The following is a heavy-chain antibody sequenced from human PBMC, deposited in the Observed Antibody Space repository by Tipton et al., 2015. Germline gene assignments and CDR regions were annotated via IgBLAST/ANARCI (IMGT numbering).Heavy chain of an antibody. V-gene: IGHV3-23*01. D-gene: IGHD2-21*02. CDR2: ISGNTGTT. CDR1: GFTFSSYA. J-gene: IGHJ4*02. Sequence: SLRLSCAASGFTFSSYAMSWVRQAPGKGLEWVSSISGNTGTTYYADSVRGRFTISRDNSKNTLYLQMNSLRAEDTAVYYCARVVVTASYYFDYWGQGTLVTVSS. CDR3: ARVVVTASYYFDY.